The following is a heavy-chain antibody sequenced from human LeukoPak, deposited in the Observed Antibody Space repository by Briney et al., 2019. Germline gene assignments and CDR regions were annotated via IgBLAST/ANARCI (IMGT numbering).Heavy chain of an antibody. CDR3: AKGYYDSSGYNKLPNFDY. D-gene: IGHD3-22*01. J-gene: IGHJ4*02. CDR1: GFTFSGYD. CDR2: ISGSGGST. Sequence: WGTLRLSCAASGFTFSGYDMSWVRQAPGKGLEWVSAISGSGGSTYYADSVKGRFTISRDNSKNTLYLQMNSLRAEDTAVYYCAKGYYDSSGYNKLPNFDYWGQGTLVTVSS. V-gene: IGHV3-23*01.